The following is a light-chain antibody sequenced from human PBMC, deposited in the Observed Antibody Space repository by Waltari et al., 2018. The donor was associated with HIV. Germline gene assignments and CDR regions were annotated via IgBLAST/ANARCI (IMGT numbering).Light chain of an antibody. Sequence: QSALTQPASVSGSPGQSITISSTGSTHDVGSFNYVSGYQPHSGKAPKLTIYEVTHRPSGVSDRFSASKSGNTASLTISGLQEEDEADYYCCSYRQITMLVFGSGTKLTVL. CDR3: CSYRQITMLV. J-gene: IGLJ3*02. V-gene: IGLV2-14*01. CDR2: EVT. CDR1: THDVGSFNY.